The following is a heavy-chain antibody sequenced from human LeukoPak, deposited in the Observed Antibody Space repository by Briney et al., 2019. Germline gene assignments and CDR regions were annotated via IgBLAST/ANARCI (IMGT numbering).Heavy chain of an antibody. V-gene: IGHV4-30-4*01. D-gene: IGHD3-3*01. Sequence: PSETLSLTCTVPGGSISSGDYYWSWIRQPPGKGLEWIGYIYYSGSTYYNPSLKSRVTISVDTSKNQFSLKLSSVTAADTAVYYCASWSGYYLYFDYWGQGTLVTVSS. J-gene: IGHJ4*02. CDR2: IYYSGST. CDR3: ASWSGYYLYFDY. CDR1: GGSISSGDYY.